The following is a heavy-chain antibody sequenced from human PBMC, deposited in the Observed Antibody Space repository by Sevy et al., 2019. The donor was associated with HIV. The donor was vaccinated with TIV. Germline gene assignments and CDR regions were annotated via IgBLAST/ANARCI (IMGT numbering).Heavy chain of an antibody. CDR1: GFSLSTSGVG. J-gene: IGHJ5*02. CDR3: AHRPGFSITMVRGVHNWFDP. CDR2: IYWDDDK. Sequence: SGPTLVNPTQTLTLTCTFSGFSLSTSGVGVGWIRQPPGKALEWLALIYWDDDKRYSPSLKSRLNITKDTSKNQVVLIRTNMDPVDTATYYCAHRPGFSITMVRGVHNWFDPWGQGTLVTVSS. V-gene: IGHV2-5*02. D-gene: IGHD3-10*01.